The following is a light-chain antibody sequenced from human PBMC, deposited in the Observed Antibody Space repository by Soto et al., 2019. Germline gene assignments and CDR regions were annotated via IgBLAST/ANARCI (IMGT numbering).Light chain of an antibody. CDR1: QSVNSH. Sequence: EIVMTQSPATLSGSPGERATLSCRASQSVNSHLAWYHQKPGQAPRLLIYGASTRATGIPARFSGSGSGTEFTLTISSLQPEDFAVYYCQQYNDWPRTFGQGTKVEIK. CDR3: QQYNDWPRT. V-gene: IGKV3-15*01. J-gene: IGKJ1*01. CDR2: GAS.